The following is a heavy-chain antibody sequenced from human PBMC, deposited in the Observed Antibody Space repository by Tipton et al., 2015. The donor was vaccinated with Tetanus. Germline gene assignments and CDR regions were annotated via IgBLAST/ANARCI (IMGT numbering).Heavy chain of an antibody. CDR1: GGSITSNY. V-gene: IGHV4-4*07. Sequence: LRLSCTVSGGSITSNYWTWIRQPAGKGLEWIGRIYAPGITNYNPSLKSIVSMSVDTSKNQFSLRLSSVTAADTAVYYCARHSGSYPFDYWGQGALVTVSS. D-gene: IGHD1-26*01. CDR2: IYAPGIT. J-gene: IGHJ4*02. CDR3: ARHSGSYPFDY.